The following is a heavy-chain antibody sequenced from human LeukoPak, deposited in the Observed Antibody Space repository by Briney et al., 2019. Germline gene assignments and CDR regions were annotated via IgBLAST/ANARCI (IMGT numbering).Heavy chain of an antibody. CDR1: SGSISSRGC. Sequence: SETLSLTCAVSSGSISSRGCWTWVRQSPGKGLEWIGEIYYSGSTNYNPSLKNRVTISLDKSENQFSLKLASVTAADTAMYYCARNGGHSDFDHWGPGTLVTVSS. D-gene: IGHD4-23*01. CDR3: ARNGGHSDFDH. CDR2: IYYSGST. V-gene: IGHV4-4*02. J-gene: IGHJ4*02.